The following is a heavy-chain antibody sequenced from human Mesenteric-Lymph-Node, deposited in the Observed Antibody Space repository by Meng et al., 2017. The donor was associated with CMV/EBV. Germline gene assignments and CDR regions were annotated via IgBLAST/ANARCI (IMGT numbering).Heavy chain of an antibody. V-gene: IGHV1-2*02. D-gene: IGHD3-3*01. Sequence: ASVKVSCKASGYTFTGYYMHWVRQAPGQGLEWMGWINPNSGGTNYAQKFQGRVTMTRDTSISTAYMELSRLRSDDTAVHYCARGYYDFWSGYFGNWFDPWGQGTLVTVSS. CDR2: INPNSGGT. J-gene: IGHJ5*02. CDR3: ARGYYDFWSGYFGNWFDP. CDR1: GYTFTGYY.